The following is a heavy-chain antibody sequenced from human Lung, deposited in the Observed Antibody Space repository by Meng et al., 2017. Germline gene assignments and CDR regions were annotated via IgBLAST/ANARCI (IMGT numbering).Heavy chain of an antibody. V-gene: IGHV4-34*01. J-gene: IGHJ4*02. CDR1: GGSFSDYY. CDR3: ARGPTTMAHDFDY. Sequence: VASQEWGAGVLKPSETLSLLWFVSGGSFSDYYWSWIRQPPGKGLEWIGEINHSGSTNYNPSLESRATISVDTSQNNLSLKLSSVTAADSAVYYCARGPTTMAHDFDYWGQGTLVTVSS. CDR2: INHSGST. D-gene: IGHD4-11*01.